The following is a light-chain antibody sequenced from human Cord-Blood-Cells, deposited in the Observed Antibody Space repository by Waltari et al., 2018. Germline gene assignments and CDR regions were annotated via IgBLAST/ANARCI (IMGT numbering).Light chain of an antibody. J-gene: IGKJ3*01. Sequence: DIQMTQSPSSLSASVGDRVTITCRASQSISSYLNWYQQKPWKAPKLLIYAASSLQSGVPSRFSGSGSGTDFTLTISSLQPEDFATYYCQQSYSTPTFGPGTKVDIK. CDR3: QQSYSTPT. CDR2: AAS. CDR1: QSISSY. V-gene: IGKV1-39*01.